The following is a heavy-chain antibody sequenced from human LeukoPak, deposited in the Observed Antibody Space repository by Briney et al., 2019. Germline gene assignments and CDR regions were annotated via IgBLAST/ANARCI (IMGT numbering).Heavy chain of an antibody. CDR1: GFTFSDYY. J-gene: IGHJ4*02. D-gene: IGHD2-2*01. CDR3: AKDLYCSSTSCYEVDY. CDR2: ISSSSSYT. V-gene: IGHV3-11*06. Sequence: GGSLRLSCAASGFTFSDYYMSWIRQAPGKGLEWVSYISSSSSYTNYADSVKGRFTISRDNSKNTLYLQMNSLRAEDTAVYYCAKDLYCSSTSCYEVDYWGRGTLVTVSS.